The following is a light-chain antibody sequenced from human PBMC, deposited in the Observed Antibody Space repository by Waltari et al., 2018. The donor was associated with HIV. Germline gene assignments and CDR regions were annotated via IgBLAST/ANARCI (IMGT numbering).Light chain of an antibody. J-gene: IGLJ2*01. Sequence: QSVLTQPPSASGTPGQRVTIPCSGSSSNIGRNTVSSYQQLPQTAPKLLIYSNNQRPSGVPDRFSGSKSGTSASLVISGLQSEDEADYYCAAWDDSLNGVVFGGGTKLTVL. CDR2: SNN. V-gene: IGLV1-44*01. CDR1: SSNIGRNT. CDR3: AAWDDSLNGVV.